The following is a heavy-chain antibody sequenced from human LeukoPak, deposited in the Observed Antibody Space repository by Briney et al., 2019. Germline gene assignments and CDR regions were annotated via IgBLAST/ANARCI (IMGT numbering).Heavy chain of an antibody. V-gene: IGHV4-61*02. D-gene: IGHD3-10*01. CDR2: IYTSGST. Sequence: SETLSLNCTVPGGSISSGSYYWSSIRQPAGKGLELIGRIYTSGSTNYNPSLKSRVTISVDTSKNQFSLKLSSVTAADTAVYYCAREVRGVSFFDYWGQGTLVTVSS. J-gene: IGHJ4*02. CDR3: AREVRGVSFFDY. CDR1: GGSISSGSYY.